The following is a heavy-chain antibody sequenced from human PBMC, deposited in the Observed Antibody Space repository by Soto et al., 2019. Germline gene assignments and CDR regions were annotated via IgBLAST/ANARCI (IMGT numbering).Heavy chain of an antibody. Sequence: GGSLRLSCAASGFTFSSYGMHWVRQAPGKGLEWVAVISYDGSNKYYADSVKGRFTISRDNSKNTLYLQMNSLRAEDTAVYYCAKVLGSSEVDYWGQGTLVTVSS. CDR2: ISYDGSNK. V-gene: IGHV3-30*18. CDR1: GFTFSSYG. J-gene: IGHJ4*02. D-gene: IGHD6-13*01. CDR3: AKVLGSSEVDY.